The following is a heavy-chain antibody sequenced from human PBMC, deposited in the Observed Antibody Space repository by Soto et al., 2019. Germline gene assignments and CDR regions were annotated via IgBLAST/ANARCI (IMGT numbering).Heavy chain of an antibody. CDR1: GFTFSSYA. V-gene: IGHV3-23*01. CDR3: APSGGYHDVLDI. Sequence: GGSLRLSCAASGFTFSSYAMSWVRQAPGKGLEWVSAISGSGGSTYYTDSVKGRFTISRDNSKNTLYLQVNGLRAEDTAVYYCAPSGGYHDVLDIWGQGTMVTVSS. J-gene: IGHJ3*02. CDR2: ISGSGGST. D-gene: IGHD3-22*01.